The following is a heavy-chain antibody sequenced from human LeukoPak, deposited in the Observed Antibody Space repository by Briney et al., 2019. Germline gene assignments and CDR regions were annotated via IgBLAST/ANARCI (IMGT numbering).Heavy chain of an antibody. V-gene: IGHV3-23*01. CDR1: GFSFSSYG. CDR3: AKDRDYDILTGQDY. Sequence: GGSLRLSCAASGFSFSSYGMSWVRQTPGKGLEWVSAISGSGGSTYYADSVKGRFTISRDNSKNTLYLQMNSLRAEDTAVYYCAKDRDYDILTGQDYWGQGTLVTVSS. D-gene: IGHD3-9*01. J-gene: IGHJ4*02. CDR2: ISGSGGST.